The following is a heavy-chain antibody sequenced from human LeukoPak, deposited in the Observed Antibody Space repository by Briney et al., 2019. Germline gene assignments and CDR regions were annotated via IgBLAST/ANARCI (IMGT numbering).Heavy chain of an antibody. J-gene: IGHJ6*02. CDR3: ARDGRLSYYYGMDV. V-gene: IGHV4-4*07. Sequence: SETLSLTCTVYGGSFSGYYWSWIRQPPGKGLEWIGRIYTSGSTNYNPSLKSRVTMSVDTSKNQFSLKLSSVTAADTAVYYCARDGRLSYYYGMDVWGQGTTVTVSS. CDR1: GGSFSGYY. CDR2: IYTSGST. D-gene: IGHD1-26*01.